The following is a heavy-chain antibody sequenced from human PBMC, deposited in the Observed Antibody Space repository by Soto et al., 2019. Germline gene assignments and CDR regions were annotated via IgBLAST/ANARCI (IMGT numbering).Heavy chain of an antibody. CDR3: ANDDYGDFDAFDI. D-gene: IGHD4-17*01. CDR1: GFTFSSYA. V-gene: IGHV3-23*01. CDR2: ISGSGGST. Sequence: GGSLRLSCAASGFTFSSYAMSWVRQAPGKGLEWVSAISGSGGSTYYADSVKGRFTISRYNSKNTLYLQMNSLRAEDTDVYYCANDDYGDFDAFDIWGQGTMVTVSS. J-gene: IGHJ3*02.